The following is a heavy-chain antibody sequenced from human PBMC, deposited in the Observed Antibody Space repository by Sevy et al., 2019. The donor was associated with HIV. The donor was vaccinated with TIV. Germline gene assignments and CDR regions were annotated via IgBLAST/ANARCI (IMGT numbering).Heavy chain of an antibody. D-gene: IGHD2-8*01. J-gene: IGHJ4*02. Sequence: GGSLRLSCAVSGFTFNIYSMSWVRQAPGKGLEWVSTLSFGCGKINYAYSVKGRFIISRDDSKNTLYLQMNSLRAEDTAVYFCAREGCTRPHDYWGQGTLVTVSS. CDR3: AREGCTRPHDY. CDR1: GFTFNIYS. CDR2: LSFGCGKI. V-gene: IGHV3-23*01.